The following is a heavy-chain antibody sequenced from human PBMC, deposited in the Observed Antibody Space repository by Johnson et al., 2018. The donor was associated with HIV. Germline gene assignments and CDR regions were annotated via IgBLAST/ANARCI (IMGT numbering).Heavy chain of an antibody. V-gene: IGHV3-30*04. J-gene: IGHJ3*02. D-gene: IGHD3-22*01. CDR1: RFSFSDYA. CDR3: ARGIHMIAVVKGDAFDM. CDR2: ISYDGSSK. Sequence: QVQLVESGGGVVQPGRSLRVSCAASRFSFSDYAMHWVRQAPGKGLEWVAVISYDGSSKFYPNSLKGRFSISRDNSKNTVYLQMNSLRTEDTAVYYCARGIHMIAVVKGDAFDMWGQGKMVTVSS.